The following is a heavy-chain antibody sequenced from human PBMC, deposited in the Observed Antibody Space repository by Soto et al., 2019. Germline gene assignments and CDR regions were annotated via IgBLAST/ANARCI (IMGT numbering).Heavy chain of an antibody. CDR2: IYYTGGT. J-gene: IGHJ4*02. D-gene: IGHD4-4*01. CDR1: GGSISNKY. V-gene: IGHV4-59*01. CDR3: ARATVQRHFDS. Sequence: KTSETLSLTCIVSGGSISNKYWTWIRQPPGKGLEWIGSIYYTGGTTYHPSLTSRVAISLDTSMQRFSLRLNSVTAADTAVYFCARATVQRHFDSWGQGTLV.